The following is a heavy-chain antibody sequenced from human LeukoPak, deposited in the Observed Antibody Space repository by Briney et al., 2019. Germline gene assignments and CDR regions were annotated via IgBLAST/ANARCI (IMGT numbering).Heavy chain of an antibody. J-gene: IGHJ5*02. CDR1: GGTFSSYA. D-gene: IGHD4-17*01. CDR3: AREADLSTVTGFDP. CDR2: IIPIFGTA. V-gene: IGHV1-69*06. Sequence: SVKVSCKASGGTFSSYAISWVRQAPGQGLEWMGGIIPIFGTANYAQKFRGRVTITADKSTRTAYMELSSLRSEDTAVYYCAREADLSTVTGFDPWGQGTLVTVSS.